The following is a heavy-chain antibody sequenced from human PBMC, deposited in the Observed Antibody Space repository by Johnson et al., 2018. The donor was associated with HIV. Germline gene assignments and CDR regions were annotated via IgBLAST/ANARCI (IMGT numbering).Heavy chain of an antibody. J-gene: IGHJ3*02. CDR2: ISYDGSNK. CDR1: GFTFSSYA. D-gene: IGHD3-16*01. V-gene: IGHV3-30-3*01. CDR3: ARDLGWSGDAFDI. Sequence: QVQLVESGGGVVQPGRSLRLSCAASGFTFSSYAMHWVRQAPGKGLEWVAVISYDGSNKYYADSMKGRFTISRDNSKNTLYLQMNSLRAEDTAVYYCARDLGWSGDAFDIWGQGTMVTVSS.